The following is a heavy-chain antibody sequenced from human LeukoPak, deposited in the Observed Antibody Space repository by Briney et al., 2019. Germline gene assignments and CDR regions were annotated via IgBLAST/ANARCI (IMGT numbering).Heavy chain of an antibody. D-gene: IGHD3-9*01. CDR2: ISSSGSTI. CDR1: GFTFSSYA. CDR3: ARAIRYFDWLPRARAFDI. Sequence: GGSLRLSCAASGFTFSSYAMSWVRQAPGKGLEWVSAISSSGSTIYYADSVKGRFTISRDNAKNSLYLQMNSLRAEDTAVYYCARAIRYFDWLPRARAFDIWGQGTMVTVSS. V-gene: IGHV3-48*04. J-gene: IGHJ3*02.